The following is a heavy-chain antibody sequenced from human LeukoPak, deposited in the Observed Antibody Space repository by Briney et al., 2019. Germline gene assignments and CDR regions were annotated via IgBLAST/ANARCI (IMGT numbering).Heavy chain of an antibody. CDR3: AKTMVRPWGANDAFDI. CDR2: IIPIFGTA. V-gene: IGHV1-69*13. CDR1: GGTFSSYA. J-gene: IGHJ3*02. D-gene: IGHD3-10*01. Sequence: ASVKVSFKASGGTFSSYAISWVRQAPGQGLEWMGGIIPIFGTANYAQKFQGRVTITADESTSTAYMELSSLRSEDTAVYYCAKTMVRPWGANDAFDIWGQGTMVTVSS.